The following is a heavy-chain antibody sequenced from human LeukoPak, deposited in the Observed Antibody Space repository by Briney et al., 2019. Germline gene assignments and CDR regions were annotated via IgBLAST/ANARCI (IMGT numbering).Heavy chain of an antibody. Sequence: PGGSLRLSCAASGFTFSSYSMNWVRQAPGKGLEWVSSISSSSSYIYYADSVKGRFTISRDNAKNSLYLQMNSLRAEDTAVYYCARAAPSIVVVPAAAPYYYYGMDVWGQGTTVTVSS. CDR3: ARAAPSIVVVPAAAPYYYYGMDV. V-gene: IGHV3-21*01. D-gene: IGHD2-2*01. J-gene: IGHJ6*02. CDR1: GFTFSSYS. CDR2: ISSSSSYI.